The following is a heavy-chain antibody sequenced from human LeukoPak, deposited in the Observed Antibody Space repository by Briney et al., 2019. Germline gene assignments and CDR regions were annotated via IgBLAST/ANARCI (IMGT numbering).Heavy chain of an antibody. CDR1: GFTFSSYA. V-gene: IGHV3-30*02. D-gene: IGHD3-10*01. CDR3: ARDLMRDRWFGES. Sequence: GGSLRLSCAASGFTFSSYAMSWVRQAPGKGLEWVAFIRYEGNEKFYADSVKGHFTISRDNSKNTLYLEMHSLRREDTAVYYCARDLMRDRWFGESWGQGTLVIVSS. J-gene: IGHJ5*02. CDR2: IRYEGNEK.